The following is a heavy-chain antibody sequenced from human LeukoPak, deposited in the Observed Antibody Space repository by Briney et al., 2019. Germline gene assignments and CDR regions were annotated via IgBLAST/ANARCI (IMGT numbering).Heavy chain of an antibody. CDR2: ISAYNGNT. V-gene: IGHV1-18*01. D-gene: IGHD5-18*01. CDR3: ARDLGYSYANDAFDI. Sequence: RASVKVSCKASGYTFTSYGISWVRQAPGQGLEWMGWISAYNGNTNYAQKLQGRVTMTTDTSTSTAYMELRSLRSDDTAVYYCARDLGYSYANDAFDIWGQGTMVTVSS. CDR1: GYTFTSYG. J-gene: IGHJ3*02.